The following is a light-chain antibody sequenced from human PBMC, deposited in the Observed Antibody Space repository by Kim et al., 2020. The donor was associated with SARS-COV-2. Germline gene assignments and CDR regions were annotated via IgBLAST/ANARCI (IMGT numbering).Light chain of an antibody. Sequence: SPGEIATLSCRASQSVSSSYLAWYQQKPGQAPRLLIYGASSRATGIPDRFSGSGSGTDFTLTISRLEPEDFAVYYCQQYGSSPRTFGGGTKVDIK. V-gene: IGKV3-20*01. CDR1: QSVSSSY. J-gene: IGKJ4*01. CDR3: QQYGSSPRT. CDR2: GAS.